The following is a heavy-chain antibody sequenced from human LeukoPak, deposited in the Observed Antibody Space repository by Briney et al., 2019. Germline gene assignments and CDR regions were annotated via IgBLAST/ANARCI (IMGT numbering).Heavy chain of an antibody. CDR1: GGSISSGSYY. V-gene: IGHV4-61*02. CDR2: IYTSGST. Sequence: SETLSLTCTVSGGSISSGSYYWSWIRQPAGKGLEWIGRIYTSGSTNYNPSLKSRVTISVDTSKNQFSLKLSSVTAADTAVYYCARGIALTGLSTYRAFDTWGQGTMVTVSS. D-gene: IGHD2-8*02. CDR3: ARGIALTGLSTYRAFDT. J-gene: IGHJ3*02.